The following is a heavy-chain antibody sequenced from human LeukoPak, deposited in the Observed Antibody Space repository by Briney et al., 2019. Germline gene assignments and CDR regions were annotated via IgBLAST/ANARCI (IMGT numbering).Heavy chain of an antibody. D-gene: IGHD5-24*01. J-gene: IGHJ4*02. CDR1: GVSISSSSHF. CDR2: IYYSGTS. CDR3: ARVDGDGYNIPDY. Sequence: SETLSLTCTVSGVSISSSSHFWGWIRQPPGKGLEWIGAIYYSGTSYYKPSLKGRVTISVDTSKSQFSLKLSSVTAADTAVYYCARVDGDGYNIPDYWSQGTLVTVSS. V-gene: IGHV4-39*01.